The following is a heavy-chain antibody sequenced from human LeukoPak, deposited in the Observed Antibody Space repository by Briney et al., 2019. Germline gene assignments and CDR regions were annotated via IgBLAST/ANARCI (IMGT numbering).Heavy chain of an antibody. Sequence: ASVKVSCKASGYTFTGYYMHWVRQAPGQGLEWMGRINPNSGGTNYAQKFQGRVTMTRDTSISTAYMELGRLRSDDTAVYYCARDPVYYYGSGSYPFDYWGQGTLVTVSS. V-gene: IGHV1-2*06. D-gene: IGHD3-10*01. CDR1: GYTFTGYY. CDR2: INPNSGGT. J-gene: IGHJ4*02. CDR3: ARDPVYYYGSGSYPFDY.